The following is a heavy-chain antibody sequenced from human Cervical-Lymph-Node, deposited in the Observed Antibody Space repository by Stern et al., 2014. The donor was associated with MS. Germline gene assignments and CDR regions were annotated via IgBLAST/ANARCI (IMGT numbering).Heavy chain of an antibody. V-gene: IGHV4-61*02. CDR2: IHDSGST. J-gene: IGHJ5*02. D-gene: IGHD1-26*01. CDR1: GGSISSSGYY. Sequence: VQLVESGPGLVKHSQTLSLTCTVSGGSISSSGYYWSWIRQPADKGLEWIGRIHDSGSTYYNPSLKSRVTISMDTAKNQVSLNLPSVTAADTAVYYCATTRWDLFTWNWFDPWGQGTLVTVSS. CDR3: ATTRWDLFTWNWFDP.